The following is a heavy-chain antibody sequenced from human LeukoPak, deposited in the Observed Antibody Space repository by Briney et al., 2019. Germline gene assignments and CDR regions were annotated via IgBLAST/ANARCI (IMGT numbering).Heavy chain of an antibody. D-gene: IGHD6-19*01. CDR1: GGSISSGDYY. Sequence: SQTLSLTCTVSGGSISSGDYYWSWIRQPPGKGLEWIGDIYYSGSTYYNPSLKSRVTISVDTSKKQFSLKLSSVTAADTAVYYCASAVAAFYYFDYWGQGTLVTVSS. J-gene: IGHJ4*02. V-gene: IGHV4-30-4*01. CDR3: ASAVAAFYYFDY. CDR2: IYYSGST.